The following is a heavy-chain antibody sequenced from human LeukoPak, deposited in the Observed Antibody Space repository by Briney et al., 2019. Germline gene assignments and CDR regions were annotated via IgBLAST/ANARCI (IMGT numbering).Heavy chain of an antibody. J-gene: IGHJ1*01. D-gene: IGHD5-12*01. CDR2: ISYDGSNK. Sequence: GGSLRLSCAASGFTFSSYGMHWVRQAPGKGLEWVAVISYDGSNKYYADSVKGRFTISRDNSKNTLYLQMNSLRAEDTAVYYCAKEYSGYDAGEYFQHWGQGTLVTVSS. CDR1: GFTFSSYG. CDR3: AKEYSGYDAGEYFQH. V-gene: IGHV3-30*18.